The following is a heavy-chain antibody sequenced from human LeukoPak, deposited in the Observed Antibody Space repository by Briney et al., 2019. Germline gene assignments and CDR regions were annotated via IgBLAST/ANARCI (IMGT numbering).Heavy chain of an antibody. CDR1: GFTFSGYA. V-gene: IGHV3-23*01. CDR3: AKDLAVAGTYYFDY. CDR2: ISGSGGST. J-gene: IGHJ4*02. Sequence: GGSLRLSCAASGFTFSGYAMNWVRQAPGKGLEWVSAISGSGGSTYYADSVKGRFTISRDNSKNTLYLQMDSLRAEDTAIYYCAKDLAVAGTYYFDYWGQGTLVTVSS. D-gene: IGHD6-19*01.